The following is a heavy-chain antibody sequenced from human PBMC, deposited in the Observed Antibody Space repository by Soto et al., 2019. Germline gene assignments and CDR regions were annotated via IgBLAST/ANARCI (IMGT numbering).Heavy chain of an antibody. CDR1: GFTFASYA. J-gene: IGHJ4*02. V-gene: IGHV3-23*01. CDR3: SKDRYYYYASGRPTYVDY. Sequence: EVQLLESGGGLVQPGGSLRLSCAASGFTFASYAFGWVRQAPGKGLEWVSGIRGSGGSTYYADSVKGRFTISRDPSKDTLYLQMNSLRAEDTAVYYCSKDRYYYYASGRPTYVDYWGQGSLVNVSS. CDR2: IRGSGGST. D-gene: IGHD3-10*01.